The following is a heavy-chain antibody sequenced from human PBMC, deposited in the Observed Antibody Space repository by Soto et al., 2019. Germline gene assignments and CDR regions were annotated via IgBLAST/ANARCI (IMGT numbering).Heavy chain of an antibody. V-gene: IGHV3-66*01. J-gene: IGHJ6*02. CDR1: GFTVSSNY. CDR3: ARVTMVRGVGDV. D-gene: IGHD3-10*01. CDR2: IYSGGST. Sequence: EVQLVESGGGLVQPGGSLRLSCAASGFTVSSNYMSWVRQAPGKGLEWVSVIYSGGSTYYADSVKGRFTISRDNSKNTLYFQMNSLRAEDTAVYYCARVTMVRGVGDVWGQGTTITVSS.